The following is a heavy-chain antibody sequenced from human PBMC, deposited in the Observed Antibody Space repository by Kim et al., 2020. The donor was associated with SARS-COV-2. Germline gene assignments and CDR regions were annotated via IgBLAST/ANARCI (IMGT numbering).Heavy chain of an antibody. CDR1: GYTFTSYG. V-gene: IGHV1-18*01. D-gene: IGHD3-16*02. J-gene: IGHJ4*02. Sequence: ASVKVSCKTSGYTFTSYGISWVRQAPGQGLEWMGWISAYNGNTNYAQKLQGRVTMTTDTSTSTAYMELRSLRSDDTAVYYCARDLHRGELLMITFGGVIVDYWGQGTLVTVSS. CDR3: ARDLHRGELLMITFGGVIVDY. CDR2: ISAYNGNT.